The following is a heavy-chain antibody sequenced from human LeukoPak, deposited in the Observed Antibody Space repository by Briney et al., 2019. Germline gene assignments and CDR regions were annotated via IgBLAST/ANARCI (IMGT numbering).Heavy chain of an antibody. J-gene: IGHJ6*02. CDR2: IYYSGST. V-gene: IGHV4-59*08. CDR1: GGSISSYY. D-gene: IGHD1-26*01. Sequence: NTSETLSLTCTVSGGSISSYYWSWIRQPPGKGLEWIGYIYYSGSTNYNPSLKSRVTISVDTSKNQFSLKLSSMTAADTAVYYCARSSGSYSDYYYYGMDVWGQGTTVTVSS. CDR3: ARSSGSYSDYYYYGMDV.